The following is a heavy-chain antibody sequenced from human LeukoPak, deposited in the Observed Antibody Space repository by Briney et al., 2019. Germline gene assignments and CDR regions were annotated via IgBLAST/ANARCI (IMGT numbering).Heavy chain of an antibody. V-gene: IGHV3-15*01. Sequence: GGSLRLSCAASGFTFNNAWMNWVRQAPGKGLDWVGRIYRITDGGTTEYAAPVKGRFTISRDDSKNTLYLQMNSLNTEDTALYYCTTGSNRYDSSDFDYWGQGTLVTVSS. CDR3: TTGSNRYDSSDFDY. CDR1: GFTFNNAW. D-gene: IGHD3-22*01. CDR2: IYRITDGGTT. J-gene: IGHJ4*02.